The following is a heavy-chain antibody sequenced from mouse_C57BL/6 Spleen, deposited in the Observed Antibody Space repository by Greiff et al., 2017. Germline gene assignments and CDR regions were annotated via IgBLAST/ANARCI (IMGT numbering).Heavy chain of an antibody. CDR1: GYTFTDYY. D-gene: IGHD1-1*01. CDR3: ARWDYYGSPYYYAMDY. CDR2: IYPGSGNT. Sequence: VQLQQSGAELVRPGASVKLSCKASGYTFTDYYINWVKQRPGQGLEWIARIYPGSGNTYYNEKFKGKATLTAEKSSSTAYMQLSSLTSEDSAVYFCARWDYYGSPYYYAMDYWGQGTSVTVSS. V-gene: IGHV1-76*01. J-gene: IGHJ4*01.